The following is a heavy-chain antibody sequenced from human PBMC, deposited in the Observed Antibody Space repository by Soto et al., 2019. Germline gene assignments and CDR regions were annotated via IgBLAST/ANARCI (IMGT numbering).Heavy chain of an antibody. CDR2: IYYSGST. CDR1: GGSISSYY. V-gene: IGHV4-59*01. Sequence: SETLSLTCTVSGGSISSYYWSWIRQPPGKGLEWIGYIYYSGSTNYNPSLKSRVTISVDTSKNQFSLKLSSVTAADTAVYYCARAYGSGSYGYYYYYGMDVWGQGTTVTVS. D-gene: IGHD3-10*01. J-gene: IGHJ6*02. CDR3: ARAYGSGSYGYYYYYGMDV.